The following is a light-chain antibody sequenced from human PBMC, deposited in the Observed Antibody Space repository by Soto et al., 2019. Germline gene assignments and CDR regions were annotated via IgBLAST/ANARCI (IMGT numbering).Light chain of an antibody. Sequence: QSVLTQPASVSGSPGQSISISCTGTSSDVGGYNYVSWYQQHPCKAPKLMIYDVNNRPSGVSDRFSGSKSGNTASLTISGLYAEDEADYYCSSYTSSSTLVFGTGTKVTVL. CDR2: DVN. CDR1: SSDVGGYNY. J-gene: IGLJ1*01. V-gene: IGLV2-14*01. CDR3: SSYTSSSTLV.